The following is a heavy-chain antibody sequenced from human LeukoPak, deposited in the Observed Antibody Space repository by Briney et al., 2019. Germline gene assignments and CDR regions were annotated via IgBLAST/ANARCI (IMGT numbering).Heavy chain of an antibody. CDR3: ARGPTNGQAFDY. CDR1: GFTFSSYT. J-gene: IGHJ4*02. V-gene: IGHV3-21*06. Sequence: PGGSLRLSCAASGFTFSSYTMNWVRQAPGKGLEWVSIISSGSSYIHYADSVKGRFTISRDNAKNSLYLQMDSLRAEDTAVYYCARGPTNGQAFDYWGQGTLVSVSS. D-gene: IGHD2-8*01. CDR2: ISSGSSYI.